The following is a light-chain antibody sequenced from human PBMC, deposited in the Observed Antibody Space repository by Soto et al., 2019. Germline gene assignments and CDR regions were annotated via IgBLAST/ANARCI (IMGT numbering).Light chain of an antibody. CDR1: SSDVGGYNY. V-gene: IGLV2-8*01. J-gene: IGLJ1*01. Sequence: QLVLTQPPSASGSPGQSVAISCTGTSSDVGGYNYVSWYQQQPGKAPKLLIYEVNKRPSGVPDRFSGSKSGNTASLTVSGLQDEDEACYSCNSYLGSRKVFGTGTKLTVL. CDR2: EVN. CDR3: NSYLGSRKV.